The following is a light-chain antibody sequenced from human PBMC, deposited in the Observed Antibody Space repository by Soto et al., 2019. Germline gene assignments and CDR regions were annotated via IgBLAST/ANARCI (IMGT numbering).Light chain of an antibody. CDR2: DAS. V-gene: IGKV1-33*01. Sequence: DIQMTQSPSSLSASVGDRVTITCQASQDISNYLNWYQQKPGKAPKLLIYDASKLETGVPSRFRGSGSGTDVTLTISSLQPEEIATYYCQQYDNLPLTIGGGTKVETK. J-gene: IGKJ4*02. CDR1: QDISNY. CDR3: QQYDNLPLT.